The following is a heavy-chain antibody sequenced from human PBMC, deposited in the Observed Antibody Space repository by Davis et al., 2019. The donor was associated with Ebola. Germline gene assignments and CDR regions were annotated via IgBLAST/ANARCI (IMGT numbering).Heavy chain of an antibody. CDR2: IYSGGST. CDR1: GFTVSSNY. D-gene: IGHD3-10*01. CDR3: AREAGTTLRGVEYYFDS. V-gene: IGHV3-66*01. J-gene: IGHJ4*02. Sequence: GGSLRLSCAASGFTVSSNYMSWVRQAPGKGLEWVSVIYSGGSTYYADSVKGRFTISRDNSKNTLFLQMNSLRAEDTAVYYCAREAGTTLRGVEYYFDSWGQGTLVTVSS.